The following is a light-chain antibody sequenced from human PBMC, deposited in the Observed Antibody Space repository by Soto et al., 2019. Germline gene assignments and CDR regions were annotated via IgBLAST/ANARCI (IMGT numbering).Light chain of an antibody. Sequence: QSGLTQTASVSGSPGQSITMSCTGSRSDVGGYNLVSWYQQHPGKAPKLLISDDNKRPSGVSDRFSGSKSGNTASLTISGLQDEDEGDYYCSSYAGRITLVFGGGTKLTVL. CDR3: SSYAGRITLV. V-gene: IGLV2-23*01. CDR2: DDN. J-gene: IGLJ2*01. CDR1: RSDVGGYNL.